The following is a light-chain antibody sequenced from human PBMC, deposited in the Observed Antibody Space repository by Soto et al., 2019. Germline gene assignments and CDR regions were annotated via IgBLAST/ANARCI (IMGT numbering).Light chain of an antibody. CDR1: QVIYSW. CDR2: AAS. Sequence: DHHMTLYPCSVSAYVKNMDTSSCRASQVIYSWIAWYQQKPGRAPKLLIYAASTLQSGVPSRFSGSGSGTEFTLTISSLHPEEFATYFCEQLNSYARTFCQGTRLENK. J-gene: IGKJ5*01. V-gene: IGKV1-9*01. CDR3: EQLNSYART.